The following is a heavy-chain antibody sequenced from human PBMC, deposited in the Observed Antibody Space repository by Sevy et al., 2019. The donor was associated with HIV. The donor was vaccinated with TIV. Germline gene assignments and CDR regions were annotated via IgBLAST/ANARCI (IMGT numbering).Heavy chain of an antibody. CDR2: IRSKAYGGTT. V-gene: IGHV3-49*03. CDR1: GFTFGDYA. J-gene: IGHJ4*02. D-gene: IGHD1-26*01. CDR3: TSPLGGWELPRFDY. Sequence: GGSLRLSCTASGFTFGDYAMSWFRQAPGKGLEWVGFIRSKAYGGTTEYAASVKGRFTISRDDSKTIAYLQMNSLKTEDTAVYYCTSPLGGWELPRFDYWGQGTLVTVSS.